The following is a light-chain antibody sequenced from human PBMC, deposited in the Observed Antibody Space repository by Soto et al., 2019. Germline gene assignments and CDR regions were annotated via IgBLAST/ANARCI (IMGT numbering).Light chain of an antibody. Sequence: EIVLTQSPATLSLSPGERATRSCRASQSVSSYLAWYQQKPGQAPRLLIYDASNRATGIPARFSGSGSGTDFTLTISSLEPEDFAVYYCQQRSNWPRTFGQGTKVEIE. CDR1: QSVSSY. CDR2: DAS. V-gene: IGKV3-11*01. CDR3: QQRSNWPRT. J-gene: IGKJ1*01.